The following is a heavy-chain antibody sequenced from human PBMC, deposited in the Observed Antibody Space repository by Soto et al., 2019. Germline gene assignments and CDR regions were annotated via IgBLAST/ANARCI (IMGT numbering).Heavy chain of an antibody. V-gene: IGHV1-18*01. CDR1: GYIFVNYG. CDR3: AMVDNYVTPTPQDV. Sequence: QVQLVQSGDEMKKPGASVRVSCKASGYIFVNYGIAWVRQAPGQGLEWMGWISPYTGDTHSASKVQGRLTMTTDTFTSTAYMDLGSLTSDDTVVYYCAMVDNYVTPTPQDVWGQGTTVTVSS. J-gene: IGHJ6*02. CDR2: ISPYTGDT. D-gene: IGHD3-16*01.